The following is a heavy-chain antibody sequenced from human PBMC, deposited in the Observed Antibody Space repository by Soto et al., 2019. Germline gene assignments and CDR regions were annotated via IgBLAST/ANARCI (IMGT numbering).Heavy chain of an antibody. CDR2: IIPMFDTP. Sequence: QVQLVQSGAEVKKPGSSVKVSCKASGAAFSNYAISWVRQAPGQGLEWMGDIIPMFDTPNYAQKFQGRVSLTADESSTTAYMELSSLTSDDTAVYYCTRPRPRSAGFYGVDVWGQGTTVTVSS. V-gene: IGHV1-69*01. CDR1: GAAFSNYA. J-gene: IGHJ6*02. CDR3: TRPRPRSAGFYGVDV.